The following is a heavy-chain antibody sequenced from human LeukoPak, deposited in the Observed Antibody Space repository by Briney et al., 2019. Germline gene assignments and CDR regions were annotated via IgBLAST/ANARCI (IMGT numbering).Heavy chain of an antibody. V-gene: IGHV4-31*03. Sequence: PSETLSFTCTVSGGSISSGGYYWSWLRQHPGKGLEWIGYIYYSGSTYYNPSLKSRVTISVDTSKNQFSLKLSSVTAADTAVYYCARGGAVTTSSWFDPWGQGTLVTVSS. CDR2: IYYSGST. CDR3: ARGGAVTTSSWFDP. D-gene: IGHD4-17*01. CDR1: GGSISSGGYY. J-gene: IGHJ5*02.